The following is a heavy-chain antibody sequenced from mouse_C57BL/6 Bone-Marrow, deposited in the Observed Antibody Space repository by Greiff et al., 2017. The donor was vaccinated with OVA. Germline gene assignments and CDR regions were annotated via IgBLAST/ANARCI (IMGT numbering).Heavy chain of an antibody. V-gene: IGHV1-55*01. Sequence: VQLQQPGAELVKPGASVKMSCKASGYTFTSYWITWVKQRPGQGLERIGDIYPGSGSTNYNEKFKSKATLTVDTSSSTAYMQLSSLTSEDSAVYYCARTGSDGSSYDWFAYWGQGTLVTVSA. CDR1: GYTFTSYW. J-gene: IGHJ3*01. D-gene: IGHD1-1*01. CDR2: IYPGSGST. CDR3: ARTGSDGSSYDWFAY.